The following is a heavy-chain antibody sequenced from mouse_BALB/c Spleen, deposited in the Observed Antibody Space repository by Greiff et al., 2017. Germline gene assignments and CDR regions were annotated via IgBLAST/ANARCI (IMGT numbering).Heavy chain of an antibody. CDR2: INPNNGGT. J-gene: IGHJ1*01. CDR3: ARVYGYDGWYFDV. D-gene: IGHD2-2*01. CDR1: GYTFTDYN. Sequence: EVQLQQSGPELVKPGASVKIPCKASGYTFTDYNMDWVKQSHGKSLEWIGDINPNNGGTIYNQKFKGKATLTVDKSSSTAYMELRSLTSEDTAVYYCARVYGYDGWYFDVWGAGTTVTVSS. V-gene: IGHV1-18*01.